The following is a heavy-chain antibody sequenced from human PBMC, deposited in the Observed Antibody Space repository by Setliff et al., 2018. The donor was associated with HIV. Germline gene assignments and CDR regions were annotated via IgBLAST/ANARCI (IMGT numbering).Heavy chain of an antibody. CDR2: AYYDGST. J-gene: IGHJ6*03. CDR1: GGFLNGYF. D-gene: IGHD1-1*01. V-gene: IGHV4-59*01. Sequence: SETLSLTCTVSGGFLNGYFWTWIRQPPGKKLEWIGRAYYDGSTHYNPSLNSRAILPVDTSKNQRYLKVNSGNPADTAVYFCVRANNNGRFHHYMDVWGKGTTVTAP. CDR3: VRANNNGRFHHYMDV.